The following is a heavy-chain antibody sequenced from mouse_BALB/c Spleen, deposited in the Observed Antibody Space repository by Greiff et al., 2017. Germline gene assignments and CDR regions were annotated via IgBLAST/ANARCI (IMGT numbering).Heavy chain of an antibody. CDR2: IWSGGST. J-gene: IGHJ3*01. CDR3: ARGTWFAY. CDR1: GFSLTSYG. Sequence: QVQLKQSGPGLVQPSQSLSITCTVSGFSLTSYGVHWVRQSPGKGLEWLGVIWSGGSTDYNAAFISRLSISKDNSKSQVFFKMNSLQANDTAIYYCARGTWFAYWGQGTLGTVSA. V-gene: IGHV2-2*02.